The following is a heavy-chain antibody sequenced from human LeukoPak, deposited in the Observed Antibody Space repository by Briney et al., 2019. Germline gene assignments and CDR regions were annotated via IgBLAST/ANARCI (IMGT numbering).Heavy chain of an antibody. J-gene: IGHJ4*02. V-gene: IGHV3-21*01. D-gene: IGHD1-26*01. CDR3: ARDLDEWEPGDY. Sequence: GGSLRLSCAASGFTFSSYSMNWVRQAPGKGLEWVSSISSSSSYIYYADSVKGRFTIPRDNAKNSLYLQMNSLRAEDTAVYYCARDLDEWEPGDYWGQGTLVTVSS. CDR2: ISSSSSYI. CDR1: GFTFSSYS.